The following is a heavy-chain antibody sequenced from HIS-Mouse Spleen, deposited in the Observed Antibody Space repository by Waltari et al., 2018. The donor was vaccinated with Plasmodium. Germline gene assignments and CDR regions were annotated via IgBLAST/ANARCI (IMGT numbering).Heavy chain of an antibody. J-gene: IGHJ4*02. CDR1: GGSISIYY. V-gene: IGHV4-59*01. CDR3: ARGGYSSSSYYFDY. Sequence: QVQLQESRPGLVKPSETLSRTCTVSGGSISIYYCVWIRQPPGKGLEWIGYIYYSGSTNYNPSLKSRVTISVDKSKNQFSLKLSSVTAADTAVYYCARGGYSSSSYYFDYWGQGTVVTVSS. CDR2: IYYSGST. D-gene: IGHD6-6*01.